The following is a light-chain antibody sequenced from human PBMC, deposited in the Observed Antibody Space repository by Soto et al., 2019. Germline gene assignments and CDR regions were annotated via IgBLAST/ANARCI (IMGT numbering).Light chain of an antibody. CDR1: QSVSSSY. J-gene: IGKJ2*01. Sequence: EIVLTQSPGTLSLSPGERATLSCRASQSVSSSYLAWYQQKPGQAPRLLIYGASSRATGIPDRFSGSGSGTYLTLTISRLEPEDFAVYYCQQYGISPGYTFGQGTKLEIK. CDR2: GAS. V-gene: IGKV3-20*01. CDR3: QQYGISPGYT.